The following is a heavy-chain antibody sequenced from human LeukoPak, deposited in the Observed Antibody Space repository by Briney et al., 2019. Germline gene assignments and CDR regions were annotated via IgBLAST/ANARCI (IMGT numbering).Heavy chain of an antibody. CDR3: ARLNPRYCSSTSCRRYYHYGMDV. D-gene: IGHD2-2*01. CDR1: GGSISSYY. V-gene: IGHV4-59*01. Sequence: SETLSLTCTVSGGSISSYYWSWIRQPPGKGLEWIGYIYYSGSTQYNPSHKSRVTISVDTSKNQFSLKLSSGTAADTAVYYCARLNPRYCSSTSCRRYYHYGMDVWGQGTTVTVSS. J-gene: IGHJ6*02. CDR2: IYYSGST.